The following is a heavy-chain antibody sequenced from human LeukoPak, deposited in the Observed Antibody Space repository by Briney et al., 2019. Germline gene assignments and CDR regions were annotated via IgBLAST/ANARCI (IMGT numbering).Heavy chain of an antibody. D-gene: IGHD3-10*01. V-gene: IGHV3-30*02. CDR1: RFSYRTYG. CDR2: IRYDGSEK. Sequence: GGSLRLSCVASRFSYRTYGMHWIRQAPGKGLEWVAFIRYDGSEKYYVDAVKGRFTISRDNSRDTLYLQMNSLRAEDTAVYYCARPRLVLLWFGEEPPEDYWGQGTLVTVSS. CDR3: ARPRLVLLWFGEEPPEDY. J-gene: IGHJ4*02.